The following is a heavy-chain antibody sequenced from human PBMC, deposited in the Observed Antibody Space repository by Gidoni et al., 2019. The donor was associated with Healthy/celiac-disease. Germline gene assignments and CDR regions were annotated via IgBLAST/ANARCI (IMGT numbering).Heavy chain of an antibody. D-gene: IGHD3-22*01. V-gene: IGHV3-23*01. CDR1: GFTFSSYA. J-gene: IGHJ4*02. CDR2: ISGSSGST. Sequence: EVQLLESGGGLVQPGGSLTLSCAASGFTFSSYAMSWVRQAPGKGLGLVSAISGSSGSTDYADSVKGRFTISRDNSKNTLYLQMNSLRDEDTAVYYCAKDQYYDSSGYSDYWGQGTLVTVSS. CDR3: AKDQYYDSSGYSDY.